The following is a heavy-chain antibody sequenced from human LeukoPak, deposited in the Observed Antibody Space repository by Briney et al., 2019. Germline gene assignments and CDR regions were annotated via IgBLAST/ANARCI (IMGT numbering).Heavy chain of an antibody. D-gene: IGHD3-10*01. Sequence: PSETLSLTCAVYGGSFSGYYWSWIRQPPGKGLEWIGEINHSGSTNYNPSLKSRVTISVDTSKNQFSLKLSSVTAADTAVYYCARGIRSITMVRGVYHPGYYGMDVWGQGTTVTVSS. CDR3: ARGIRSITMVRGVYHPGYYGMDV. CDR1: GGSFSGYY. V-gene: IGHV4-34*01. J-gene: IGHJ6*02. CDR2: INHSGST.